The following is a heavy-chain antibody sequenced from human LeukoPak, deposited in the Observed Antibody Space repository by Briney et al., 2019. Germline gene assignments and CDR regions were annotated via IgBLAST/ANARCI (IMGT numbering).Heavy chain of an antibody. CDR3: ARDRNTGDDAFDI. CDR2: IYYSGYT. J-gene: IGHJ3*02. CDR1: GGSISNSTYY. V-gene: IGHV4-39*07. Sequence: SETLSLTCIVSGGSISNSTYYWGWIRQPPGKGLEWIGSIYYSGYTYYNPSLKSRVTISVDTSKNQFSLKLSSVTAADTAVYYCARDRNTGDDAFDIWGQGTMVTVSS. D-gene: IGHD5-18*01.